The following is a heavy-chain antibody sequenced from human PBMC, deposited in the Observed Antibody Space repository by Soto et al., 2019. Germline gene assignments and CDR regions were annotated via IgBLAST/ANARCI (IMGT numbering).Heavy chain of an antibody. CDR1: GYSFTTYW. Sequence: EVQLVQSGAEVKKPGESLKISCQGSGYSFTTYWIDWVRQMPGKGLEWVGVIFPGDSDTRYSPSFQGQVTISADKSINTAYLQWSSLKASDTAIYYCARRRLSLGVVFAPQYYFDYWGQGTLVTASS. V-gene: IGHV5-51*01. CDR2: IFPGDSDT. CDR3: ARRRLSLGVVFAPQYYFDY. D-gene: IGHD3-16*01. J-gene: IGHJ4*02.